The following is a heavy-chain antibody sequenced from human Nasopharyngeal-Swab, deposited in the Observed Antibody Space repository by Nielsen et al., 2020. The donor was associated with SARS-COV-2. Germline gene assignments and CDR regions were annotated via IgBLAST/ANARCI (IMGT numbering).Heavy chain of an antibody. CDR2: INTNTGNP. D-gene: IGHD6-6*01. CDR1: GYTFTSYA. CDR3: WSSTAARVLY. J-gene: IGHJ4*02. Sequence: ASLKVSCKASGYTFTSYAMNWVRQAPGQGLEWMGWINTNTGNPTYAQGFTGRFVFSLDTSVSTAYLQISSLKAEDTAVYYCWSSTAARVLYWGQGTLVTVSS. V-gene: IGHV7-4-1*02.